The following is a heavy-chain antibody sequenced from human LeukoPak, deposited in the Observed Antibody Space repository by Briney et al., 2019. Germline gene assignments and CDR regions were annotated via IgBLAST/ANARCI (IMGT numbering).Heavy chain of an antibody. D-gene: IGHD1-26*01. CDR3: ATSGSYRIIDY. Sequence: ASVKVSCKASGYTFTGYSMHWVRQAPGQGLEWMGWINPNSGATNYAQKFQGRVNMTRDTSISTAYMELSRLRSDDTAVYYCATSGSYRIIDYWGQGTLVTVSS. CDR2: INPNSGAT. CDR1: GYTFTGYS. J-gene: IGHJ4*02. V-gene: IGHV1-2*02.